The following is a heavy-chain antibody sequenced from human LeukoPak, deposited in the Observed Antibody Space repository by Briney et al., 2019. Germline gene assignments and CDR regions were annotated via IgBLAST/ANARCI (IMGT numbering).Heavy chain of an antibody. D-gene: IGHD2-8*01. CDR2: IRSKANSYAT. V-gene: IGHV3-73*01. CDR3: VRAVGVSARGYFDL. CDR1: GFTFSGSA. Sequence: GGSLRLSCAASGFTFSGSAMHWVRQASGKGLEWVGRIRSKANSYATAYDVSANGRFTISRDNSNNMVDLQMNSLRVEDTAVYYCVRAVGVSARGYFDLWGRGTLVTVSS. J-gene: IGHJ2*01.